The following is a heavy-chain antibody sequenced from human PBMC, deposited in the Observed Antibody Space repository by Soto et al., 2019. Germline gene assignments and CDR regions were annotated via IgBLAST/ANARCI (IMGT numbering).Heavy chain of an antibody. D-gene: IGHD2-2*01. Sequence: QVQLVESGGGVVQPGRSLRLSCAASGFTFSSYGMHWVRQAPGTGLEWVAVISYDGSNKDYADSVKGRFTISRDNSKTTLYLQMNSLRAEDTAVYYCAKDIVLVPAAMQAYYYGMDVWGQGTTVTVSS. CDR3: AKDIVLVPAAMQAYYYGMDV. J-gene: IGHJ6*02. CDR2: ISYDGSNK. V-gene: IGHV3-30*18. CDR1: GFTFSSYG.